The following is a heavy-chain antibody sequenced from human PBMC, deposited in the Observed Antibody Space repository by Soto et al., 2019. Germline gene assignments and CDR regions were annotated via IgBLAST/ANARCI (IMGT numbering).Heavy chain of an antibody. D-gene: IGHD3-16*01. CDR1: GFNFSDHY. V-gene: IGHV3-72*01. CDR2: VRNRGRSYTT. CDR3: TSSWADHRRFDF. J-gene: IGHJ4*02. Sequence: GGSLRVSCAASGFNFSDHYMDWVRPPPGKGLEWVGRVRNRGRSYTTEYAASVKGRFTISRDDSMNSLFLQMNSLKTDDTAVYYCTSSWADHRRFDFWGQGILVTVSS.